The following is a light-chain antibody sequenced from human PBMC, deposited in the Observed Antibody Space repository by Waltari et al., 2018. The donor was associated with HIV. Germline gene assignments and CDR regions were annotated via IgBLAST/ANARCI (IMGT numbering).Light chain of an antibody. CDR1: QSISSW. Sequence: DIQMPQSPSTLSASVGDRVTITCRASQSISSWLAWYQQKPGKAPKLLIYKASSLESGVPSRFSGSGSGTEFTLTISSLQPDDFGTYYCQQYNSYSWTFGQGTKVEIK. CDR2: KAS. J-gene: IGKJ1*01. CDR3: QQYNSYSWT. V-gene: IGKV1-5*03.